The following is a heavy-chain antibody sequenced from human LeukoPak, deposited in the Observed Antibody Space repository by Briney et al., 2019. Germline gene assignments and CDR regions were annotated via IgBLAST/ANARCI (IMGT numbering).Heavy chain of an antibody. CDR2: IYYSGYT. D-gene: IGHD1-26*01. CDR1: GDSINHYH. V-gene: IGHV4-59*08. CDR3: ARRGGSYFDY. J-gene: IGHJ4*02. Sequence: SETLSLTCTVSGDSINHYHWSWIRQAPGKGLEWIGYIYYSGYTNYSPSLKTRLSISVDTSKNQISLRLNSVTAADTAVYYCARRGGSYFDYWGQGALVTVSS.